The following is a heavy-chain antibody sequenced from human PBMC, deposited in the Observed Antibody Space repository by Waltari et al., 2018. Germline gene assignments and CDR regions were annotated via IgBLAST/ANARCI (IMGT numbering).Heavy chain of an antibody. CDR2: VNNEGGET. J-gene: IGHJ4*02. V-gene: IGHV1-69-2*01. Sequence: EVQVVQSGAEVKKPGATVKISCKASGYTFTDFYIHWLQLAPGKGLEWMGRVNNEGGETMYGMNCRDRITMTADTSTNTAYMELSSLRSADTAVYYCVVGGYCSPSICPWDYWGQGTLVTVSS. D-gene: IGHD2-15*01. CDR1: GYTFTDFY. CDR3: VVGGYCSPSICPWDY.